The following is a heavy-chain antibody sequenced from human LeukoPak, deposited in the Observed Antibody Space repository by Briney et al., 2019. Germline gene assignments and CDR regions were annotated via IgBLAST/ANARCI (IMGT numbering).Heavy chain of an antibody. CDR1: GGSFSGYY. CDR3: ASRTYDWFDP. J-gene: IGHJ5*02. D-gene: IGHD2-2*01. CDR2: INHSGST. V-gene: IGHV4-34*01. Sequence: SETLSLTCAVYGGSFSGYYWNWIRQPPGKGLEWIGEINHSGSTNYNPSLKSRVTISVDTSKNQFSLKLNAVTAADTAVYYCASRTYDWFDPWGREPWSPSPQ.